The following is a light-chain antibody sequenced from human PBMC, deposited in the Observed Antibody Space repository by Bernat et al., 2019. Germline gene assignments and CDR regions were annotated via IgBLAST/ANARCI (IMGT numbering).Light chain of an antibody. CDR3: CSYAGRFTLV. CDR1: SSDVGGYNY. J-gene: IGLJ1*01. Sequence: QSALTQPRSVSGSPGQSVTISCTGTSSDVGGYNYVSWYQQHPGKAPKLMIYDVSKRPSGVPDRFSGSKSGNTASLTISGLQAEDEADYYCCSYAGRFTLVFGPGTKVTVL. CDR2: DVS. V-gene: IGLV2-11*01.